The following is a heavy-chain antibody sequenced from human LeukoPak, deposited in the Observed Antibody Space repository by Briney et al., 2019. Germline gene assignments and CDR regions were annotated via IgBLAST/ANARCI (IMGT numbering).Heavy chain of an antibody. CDR1: GFTFSDYY. CDR3: AREVIVATLSLRGFDY. Sequence: GGSLRLSCAASGFTFSDYYMSWIRQAPGKGLEWVSYISSSGSTIYYADSVKGRFTISRDNAKNSLYLQMNSLRAEDTAVYYCAREVIVATLSLRGFDYWGQGTLVTVSS. D-gene: IGHD5-12*01. CDR2: ISSSGSTI. V-gene: IGHV3-11*01. J-gene: IGHJ4*02.